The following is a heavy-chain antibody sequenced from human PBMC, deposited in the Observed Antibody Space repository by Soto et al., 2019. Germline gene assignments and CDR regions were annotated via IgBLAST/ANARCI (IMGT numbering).Heavy chain of an antibody. D-gene: IGHD6-19*01. CDR1: GFTFSNAW. V-gene: IGHV3-15*01. CDR2: IKSKTDGGTT. J-gene: IGHJ4*02. Sequence: GGSLRLSCAASGFTFSNAWMSWVRQAPGKGLEWVGRIKSKTDGGTTDYAAPVKGRFTISRDDSKNTLYLQMNSLKTEDTAVYYCTTGYSSGWYSGAPDYWGQGTLVTVSS. CDR3: TTGYSSGWYSGAPDY.